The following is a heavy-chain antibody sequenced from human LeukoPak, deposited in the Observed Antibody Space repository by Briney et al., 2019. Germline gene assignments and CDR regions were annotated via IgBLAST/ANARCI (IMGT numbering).Heavy chain of an antibody. V-gene: IGHV1-18*01. D-gene: IGHD2-15*01. CDR1: GYTFTSYG. Sequence: ASVKVSCKASGYTFTSYGISWVRQAPGQGLEWMGWISAYNGNTNYAQKLQGRVTMTTDTSTSTAYMELRSLRSDDTAVYYCARYCSGGSCYKSRYGMDVWGQGTTVTVS. J-gene: IGHJ6*02. CDR3: ARYCSGGSCYKSRYGMDV. CDR2: ISAYNGNT.